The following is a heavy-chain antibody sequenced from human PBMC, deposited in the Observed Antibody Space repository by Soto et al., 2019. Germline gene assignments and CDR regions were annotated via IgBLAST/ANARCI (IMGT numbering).Heavy chain of an antibody. CDR2: ISGSGSYI. CDR3: ARSDTAMEIFDD. D-gene: IGHD5-18*01. J-gene: IGHJ4*02. Sequence: GSLRLSCAASGFTFSGYSMNWFRQAPGKGLEWVSSISGSGSYIHYPDSVKGRFTISRDNAKNSLYLQMNSLRAEDTAMYYCARSDTAMEIFDDWGQGSLVTVSS. CDR1: GFTFSGYS. V-gene: IGHV3-21*04.